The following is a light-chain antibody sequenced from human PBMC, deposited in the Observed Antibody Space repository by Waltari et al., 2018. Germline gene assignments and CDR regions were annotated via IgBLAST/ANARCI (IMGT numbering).Light chain of an antibody. CDR3: QQYNNWPFWT. Sequence: EIVMTHSPATLSVSPGERATLSCRASQSVSSNLAWYQQQPGQAPRLLIYGASTRATGIPARFSGSGSGTEFTLTISSMQSEDFAVYYCQQYNNWPFWTFGQGTKVEIK. CDR2: GAS. CDR1: QSVSSN. J-gene: IGKJ1*01. V-gene: IGKV3-15*01.